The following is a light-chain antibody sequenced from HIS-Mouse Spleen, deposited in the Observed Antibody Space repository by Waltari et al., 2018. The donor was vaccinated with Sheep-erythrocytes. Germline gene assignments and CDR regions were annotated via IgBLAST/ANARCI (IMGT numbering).Light chain of an antibody. Sequence: QSALTQPPSASGSHGQSVTIPCPGTSSDVGGYNYVSWYQQHPGKAPKLMIYEVSKRPSGVPDRFSGSKSGNTASLTVSGLQAEDEADYYCSSYAGSNNWVFGGGTKLTVL. CDR1: SSDVGGYNY. V-gene: IGLV2-8*01. CDR3: SSYAGSNNWV. CDR2: EVS. J-gene: IGLJ3*02.